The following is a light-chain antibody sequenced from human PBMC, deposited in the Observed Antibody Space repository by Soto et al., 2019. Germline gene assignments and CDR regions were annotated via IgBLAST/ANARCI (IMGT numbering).Light chain of an antibody. CDR3: LSADSSGTNVV. Sequence: SYELTQPPSVSVSLGQMARITCSGEALPKKYAYWYQQKPGQFPVLVIYKDSERPSGIPERFSGSSSGTIVTLTISGVQAEVEADYYCLSADSSGTNVVFGGGTKVTVL. CDR1: ALPKKY. V-gene: IGLV3-16*01. J-gene: IGLJ2*01. CDR2: KDS.